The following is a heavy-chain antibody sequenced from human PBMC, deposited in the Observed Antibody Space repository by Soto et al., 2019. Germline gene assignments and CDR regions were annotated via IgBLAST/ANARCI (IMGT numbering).Heavy chain of an antibody. Sequence: ASVKVSCKASGYTFTGYYMHWVRQAPGQGLEWMGWMNPNSGGTNYAQKFQGRVTMTRDTSISTAYMELSRLRSDDTAVYYCARPLWFGELLGWFDPWGQGTLVTVSS. D-gene: IGHD3-10*01. CDR1: GYTFTGYY. CDR2: MNPNSGGT. CDR3: ARPLWFGELLGWFDP. J-gene: IGHJ5*02. V-gene: IGHV1-2*02.